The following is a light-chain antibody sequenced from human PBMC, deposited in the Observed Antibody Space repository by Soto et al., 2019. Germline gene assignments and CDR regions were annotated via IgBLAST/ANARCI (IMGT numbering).Light chain of an antibody. CDR2: GAS. J-gene: IGKJ4*01. CDR3: QQYINWFT. V-gene: IGKV3-15*01. CDR1: QSVRSN. Sequence: EIVMTQSPATLSVSAGERATLSCRASQSVRSNLAWYQQKPGQAPRVLIYGASTRATGIPARISGSGSGTEFTLTISSLQSEDVAVYYCQQYINWFTFGGGTKVEIK.